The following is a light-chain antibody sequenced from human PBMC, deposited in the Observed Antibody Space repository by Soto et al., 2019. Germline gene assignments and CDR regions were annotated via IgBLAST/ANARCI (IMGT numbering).Light chain of an antibody. J-gene: IGKJ1*01. CDR2: DAS. V-gene: IGKV1-5*01. CDR1: QSISNW. CDR3: QQFLSCGA. Sequence: DIQMTQSPSTLSSSVGDRVTITCRASQSISNWLAWYQQRPGKAPRLLIYDASTLESGVPSRFSGSGSGTDFTLTISSLQPDDFATYYCQQFLSCGAFGQGTKVEVK.